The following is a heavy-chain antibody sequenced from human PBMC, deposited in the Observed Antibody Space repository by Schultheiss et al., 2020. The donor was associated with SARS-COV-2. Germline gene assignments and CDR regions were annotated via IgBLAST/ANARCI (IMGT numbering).Heavy chain of an antibody. Sequence: GGSLRLSCAASGFTFSSYAMHWVRQAPGKGLEWVAVISYDGSNKYYADSVKGRFTISRHNSKNTLYLQMNSVRAEDTAVYYCATAGSSSYYYYAMDVWGQGTTVTVSS. J-gene: IGHJ6*02. CDR2: ISYDGSNK. CDR3: ATAGSSSYYYYAMDV. CDR1: GFTFSSYA. D-gene: IGHD6-6*01. V-gene: IGHV3-30*14.